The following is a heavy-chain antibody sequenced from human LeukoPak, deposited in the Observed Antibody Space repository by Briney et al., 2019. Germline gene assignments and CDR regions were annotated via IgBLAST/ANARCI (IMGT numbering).Heavy chain of an antibody. V-gene: IGHV3-23*01. CDR3: ATPLTMVRGARYYYGMDV. CDR2: ISGGGGST. J-gene: IGHJ6*02. Sequence: GGSLRLSCAASGFTFSSYAMSWVRQAPGKGLEWVSAISGGGGSTYYADSVKGRFTISRDNSKNTLYLQMNSLRAEDTAVYYCATPLTMVRGARYYYGMDVWGQGTTVTVSS. D-gene: IGHD3-10*01. CDR1: GFTFSSYA.